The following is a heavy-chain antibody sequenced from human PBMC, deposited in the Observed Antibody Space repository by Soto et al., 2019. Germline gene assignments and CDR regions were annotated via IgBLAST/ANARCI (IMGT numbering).Heavy chain of an antibody. CDR3: SRGGSLYWYFDL. CDR1: GYTFTSYA. J-gene: IGHJ2*01. Sequence: QVQLVQSGAEVKKPGASVKVSCKASGYTFTSYAMHWVRQAPGQRLEWMGWINAGNGNTKYSQKFQGRVTITRDTSATTAYMELSSLRSEDTAAYYCSRGGSLYWYFDLWGRGTLVTVSS. D-gene: IGHD1-26*01. CDR2: INAGNGNT. V-gene: IGHV1-3*01.